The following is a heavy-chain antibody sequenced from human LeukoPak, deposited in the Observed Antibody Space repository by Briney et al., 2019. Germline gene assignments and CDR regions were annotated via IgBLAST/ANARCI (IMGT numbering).Heavy chain of an antibody. CDR1: GYTFTGYG. V-gene: IGHV1-18*01. D-gene: IGHD4-11*01. J-gene: IGHJ4*02. CDR2: VSAYNGNT. CDR3: ARDRLVDSNSPYYFDY. Sequence: APVKVSCKASGYTFTGYGISWVRQAPGQGLEWMGWVSAYNGNTNYAQKLQGRVTMTTDTSTSTAYMELRSLRSDDTAVYYCARDRLVDSNSPYYFDYWGQGTLVTVSS.